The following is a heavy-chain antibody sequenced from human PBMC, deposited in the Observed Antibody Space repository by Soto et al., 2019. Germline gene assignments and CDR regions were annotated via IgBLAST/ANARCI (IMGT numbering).Heavy chain of an antibody. D-gene: IGHD5-12*01. Sequence: SETLSLTCAVSGGSISSGGYSWSWIRQPPGKGLEWIGYIYHSGSTYYNPSLKSRVTISVDRSKNQFSLKLSSVTAAVTAVYYCARRRGFPYYYGMDVWGQGTTVTVSS. J-gene: IGHJ6*02. V-gene: IGHV4-30-2*01. CDR2: IYHSGST. CDR1: GGSISSGGYS. CDR3: ARRRGFPYYYGMDV.